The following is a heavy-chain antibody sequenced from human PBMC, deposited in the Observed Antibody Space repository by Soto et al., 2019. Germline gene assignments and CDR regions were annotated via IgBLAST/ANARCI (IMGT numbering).Heavy chain of an antibody. V-gene: IGHV3-23*01. J-gene: IGHJ1*01. CDR3: AKDGDFGEDGPAEYFEH. D-gene: IGHD4-17*01. CDR2: TTGSGANK. Sequence: EVNLLESGGGVVQPGESPRISCVGSGFTFKNYAMTWVRQAPGKGLEWVSGTTGSGANKHYADSVRGRFTISRDNSKKTLYLEMKSLRVEDTAVYYCAKDGDFGEDGPAEYFEHWGQGTLVTVSS. CDR1: GFTFKNYA.